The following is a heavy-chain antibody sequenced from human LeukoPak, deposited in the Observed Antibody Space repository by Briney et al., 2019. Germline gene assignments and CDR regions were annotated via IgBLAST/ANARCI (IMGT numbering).Heavy chain of an antibody. CDR1: GFIFSSYA. V-gene: IGHV3-23*01. CDR2: ISGSGGST. CDR3: AKEQGAYDP. Sequence: GGSLRLSCAAPGFIFSSYAMSWVRQAPGKGLEWVSAISGSGGSTYYADSVKGRFTISRDNSKSTLYLQMSSLRAEDTALYYCAKEQGAYDPWGQGTLVTVSS. J-gene: IGHJ5*02.